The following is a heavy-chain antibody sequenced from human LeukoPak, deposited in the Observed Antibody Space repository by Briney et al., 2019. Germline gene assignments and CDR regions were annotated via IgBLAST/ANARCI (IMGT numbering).Heavy chain of an antibody. CDR2: IWYDGSNK. CDR3: ARARNHLEYSSSEDFDY. V-gene: IGHV3-33*01. Sequence: GGSLRLSCAASGFTFSSYGMHWVRQAPGKGLEWVAVIWYDGSNKYYADSVKGRFTISRDNSKNTLYLQMNSLRAEDTAVYYCARARNHLEYSSSEDFDYWGQGTLVTVSS. CDR1: GFTFSSYG. D-gene: IGHD6-6*01. J-gene: IGHJ4*02.